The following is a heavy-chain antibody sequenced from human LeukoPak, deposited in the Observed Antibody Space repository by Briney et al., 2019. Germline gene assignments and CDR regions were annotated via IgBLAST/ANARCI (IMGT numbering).Heavy chain of an antibody. CDR2: IYYSGST. Sequence: SETLSLTCTVSGGPISSSSYYWGWIRQPPGKGLEWIGSIYYSGSTYYNPSLKSRVTISVDTSKNQFSLKLSSVTAADTAVYYCARRTGYSSSWYGGWNYYYYYYMDVWGKGTTVTISS. V-gene: IGHV4-39*01. CDR1: GGPISSSSYY. D-gene: IGHD6-13*01. J-gene: IGHJ6*03. CDR3: ARRTGYSSSWYGGWNYYYYYYMDV.